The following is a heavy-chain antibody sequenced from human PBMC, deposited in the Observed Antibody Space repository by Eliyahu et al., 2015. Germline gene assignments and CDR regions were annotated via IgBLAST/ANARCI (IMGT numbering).Heavy chain of an antibody. J-gene: IGHJ3*02. V-gene: IGHV4-39*01. D-gene: IGHD3-10*01. CDR1: GXXIXSXSYY. CDR3: ARVDYYGSGSYHPSAFDI. CDR2: IYYSGST. Sequence: QLQLQESGPGLVKPSETLSLTCTVSGXXIXSXSYYWGXIRQPPGKGLEWIGSIYYSGSTYYNPSLKSRVTISVDTSKNQFSLKLSSVTAADTAVYYCARVDYYGSGSYHPSAFDIWGQGTMVTVSS.